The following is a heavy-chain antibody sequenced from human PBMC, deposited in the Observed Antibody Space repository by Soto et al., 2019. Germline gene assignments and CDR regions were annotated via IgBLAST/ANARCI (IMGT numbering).Heavy chain of an antibody. Sequence: EVQLLESGGGLVQPGGSLRLSCAASGFTFSRYAMSWVRQAPGKGLEWVSSISGSGDSIYYADSVKGRFTISRDNSKNTLYLQMNSLRAEDTALYYCAKGPGSYSDFDYWGQGTLVTVSS. V-gene: IGHV3-23*01. J-gene: IGHJ4*02. CDR1: GFTFSRYA. CDR3: AKGPGSYSDFDY. CDR2: ISGSGDSI. D-gene: IGHD1-26*01.